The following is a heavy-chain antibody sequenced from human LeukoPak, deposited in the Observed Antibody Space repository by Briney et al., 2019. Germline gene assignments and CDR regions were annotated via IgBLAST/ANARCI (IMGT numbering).Heavy chain of an antibody. CDR3: AATTVTTFSSWFDP. V-gene: IGHV4-4*07. CDR1: GASISSYY. CDR2: IYITGSI. D-gene: IGHD4-17*01. Sequence: SETLSLTCTVSGASISSYYWSWIRQPAGKGLEWIGRIYITGSINYNPSLKSRLTMSVDTSRNQFSLKLRSVTAADTAVYYCAATTVTTFSSWFDPWGQGTLVTVSS. J-gene: IGHJ5*02.